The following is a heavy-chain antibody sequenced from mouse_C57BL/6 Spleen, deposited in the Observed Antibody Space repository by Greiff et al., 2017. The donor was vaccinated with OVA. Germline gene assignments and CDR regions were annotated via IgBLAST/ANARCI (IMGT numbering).Heavy chain of an antibody. Sequence: EVHLVESGGGLVKPGGSLKLSCAASGFTFSSYAMSWVRQTPEKRLEWVATISDGGSYTYYPDNVKGRFTISRDNAKNNLYLQMSHLKSEDTAMYYCARDSYYGNYVFAYWGQGTLVTVSA. D-gene: IGHD2-10*01. CDR1: GFTFSSYA. CDR2: ISDGGSYT. J-gene: IGHJ3*01. CDR3: ARDSYYGNYVFAY. V-gene: IGHV5-4*01.